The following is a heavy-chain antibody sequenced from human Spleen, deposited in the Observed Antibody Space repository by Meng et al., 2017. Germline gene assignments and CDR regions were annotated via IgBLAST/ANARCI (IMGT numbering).Heavy chain of an antibody. CDR2: ISGSGGST. J-gene: IGHJ4*02. Sequence: GGSLRLSCAASGFTFSSYAMSWVRQAPGKGLEWVSAISGSGGSTYYADSVKGRFTISRDNSKNTLYLQMNSLRAEDTAVYYCARGGPRDIVVVVASELDYWGQGTLVTVSS. V-gene: IGHV3-23*01. CDR1: GFTFSSYA. CDR3: ARGGPRDIVVVVASELDY. D-gene: IGHD2-15*01.